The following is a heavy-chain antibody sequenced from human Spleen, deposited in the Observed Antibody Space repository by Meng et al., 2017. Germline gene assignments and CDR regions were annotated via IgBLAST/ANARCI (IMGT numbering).Heavy chain of an antibody. CDR1: GGSISGYH. V-gene: IGHV4-59*01. J-gene: IGHJ6*02. CDR3: ARYYCGYLNGMDV. CDR2: MYYNGSP. D-gene: IGHD3-10*01. Sequence: GSLRPSCTVSGGSISGYHWSWIRQPPGKGLECIGYMYYNGSPNYNPSLKSRVTISVDTSKNQYSLKLSSVTAADTGVYYCARYYCGYLNGMDVWGQGTTVTVSS.